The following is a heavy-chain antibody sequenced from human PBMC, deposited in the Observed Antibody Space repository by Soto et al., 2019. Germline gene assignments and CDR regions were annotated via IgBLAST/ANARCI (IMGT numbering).Heavy chain of an antibody. D-gene: IGHD3-22*01. CDR1: GGSISSSSYY. CDR3: ASLYYYDSSGYSPPAIVY. Sequence: SETLSLTCTVSGGSISSSSYYWGWIRQPPGKGLEWIGSIFYSGSTYYNPSLKSRVTISVDTSKNQFSLKLSSVTAADTAVYYGASLYYYDSSGYSPPAIVYWGQGTLVTVSS. V-gene: IGHV4-39*07. CDR2: IFYSGST. J-gene: IGHJ4*02.